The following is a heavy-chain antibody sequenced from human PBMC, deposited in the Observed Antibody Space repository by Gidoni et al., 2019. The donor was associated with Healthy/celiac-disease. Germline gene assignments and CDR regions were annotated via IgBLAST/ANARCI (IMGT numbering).Heavy chain of an antibody. CDR1: GFTFRSYS. J-gene: IGHJ6*02. Sequence: EVQLVESGGGLVKPGGSLRLSCAAYGFTFRSYSMNWVRQAPGKGLEWVSSISSSSSYIYYADSVKGRFTISRDNAKNSLYLQMNSLRAEDTAVYYCARDLLRGYYYYGMDVWGQGTTVTVSS. V-gene: IGHV3-21*01. CDR3: ARDLLRGYYYYGMDV. CDR2: ISSSSSYI. D-gene: IGHD2-15*01.